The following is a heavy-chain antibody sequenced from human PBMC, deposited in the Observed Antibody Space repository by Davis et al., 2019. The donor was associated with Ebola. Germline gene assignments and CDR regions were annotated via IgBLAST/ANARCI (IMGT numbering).Heavy chain of an antibody. V-gene: IGHV3-23*01. CDR2: IGSGGGSI. CDR3: AKAGHCANYCSFDS. Sequence: GGSLRLSCAASGFTFSSSAMSWGRQAPGKGLEWVSSIGSGGGSIYYADSVKGRFTISRDNSKNTLYLQMNGLRAEDTAVYYCAKAGHCANYCSFDSWGQGTLVTVSS. D-gene: IGHD4/OR15-4a*01. J-gene: IGHJ4*02. CDR1: GFTFSSSA.